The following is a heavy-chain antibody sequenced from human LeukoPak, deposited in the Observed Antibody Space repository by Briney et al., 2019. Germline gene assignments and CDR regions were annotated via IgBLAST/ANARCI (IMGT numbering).Heavy chain of an antibody. CDR1: GYTFTGYY. V-gene: IGHV1-2*06. CDR2: INPNSGGT. D-gene: IGHD3-3*01. J-gene: IGHJ6*02. Sequence: ASVKVSCTASGYTFTGYYMHWVRQAPGQGLEWMGRINPNSGGTDYAQKFQGRVTMTRDTSISTAYMELSRLKSDDTAVYYCASPAHDFWSGSPYYYYGMDVWGQGTTVTVSS. CDR3: ASPAHDFWSGSPYYYYGMDV.